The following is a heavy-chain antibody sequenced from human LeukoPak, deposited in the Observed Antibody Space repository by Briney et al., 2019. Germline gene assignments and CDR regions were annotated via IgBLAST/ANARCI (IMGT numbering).Heavy chain of an antibody. CDR1: GFTFSSYG. V-gene: IGHV3-30*02. Sequence: GGSLRLSCAASGFTFSSYGMHWVRQAPGKGLEWVAFIRYDGSNKYYADSVKGRFTISRDNSKNTLYLQMNSLRAEDTAVYYCAKGTSSYYDILTGCTGDYFDYWGQGTLVTVSS. CDR2: IRYDGSNK. D-gene: IGHD3-9*01. J-gene: IGHJ4*02. CDR3: AKGTSSYYDILTGCTGDYFDY.